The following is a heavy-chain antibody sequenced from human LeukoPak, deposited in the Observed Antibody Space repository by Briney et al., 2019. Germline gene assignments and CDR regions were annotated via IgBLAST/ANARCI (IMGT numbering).Heavy chain of an antibody. CDR3: ARGGDFLWFGEFPDY. Sequence: PSDTLSLTCTVSGGYISSGSYYWSWIRPPAGKGLEWIGRIYTSGSTNYNPSLKSRVTISVDTSKNQFSLKLSSVTAADTAVYYCARGGDFLWFGEFPDYWGQGTLVTVSS. V-gene: IGHV4-61*02. D-gene: IGHD3-10*01. CDR1: GGYISSGSYY. J-gene: IGHJ4*02. CDR2: IYTSGST.